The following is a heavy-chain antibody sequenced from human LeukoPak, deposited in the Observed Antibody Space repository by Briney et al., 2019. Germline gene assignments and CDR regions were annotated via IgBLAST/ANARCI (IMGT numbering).Heavy chain of an antibody. CDR3: ARDLRITMFAFDI. CDR2: ISGSGSTI. D-gene: IGHD3-10*02. V-gene: IGHV3-48*04. J-gene: IGHJ3*02. Sequence: AGGSLRLSCAASGFTFRSDGMSWVRQAPGKGLEWVSYISGSGSTIYYADSVRGRFTISRDNAKNSLYLQMNSLRAEDTAVYYCARDLRITMFAFDIWGQGTMVTVSS. CDR1: GFTFRSDG.